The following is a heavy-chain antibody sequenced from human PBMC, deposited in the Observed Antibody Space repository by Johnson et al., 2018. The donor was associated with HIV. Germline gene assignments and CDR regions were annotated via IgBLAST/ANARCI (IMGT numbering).Heavy chain of an antibody. V-gene: IGHV3-9*01. CDR1: GFTFDDYA. J-gene: IGHJ3*02. Sequence: VQLVESGGGLVQPGRSLRLSCAASGFTFDDYAMHWVRQAPGKGLEWVSGISWNSGSIGYADSVKGRFTISRDNAKNSLYLQMNSLRAEDTALYYCARAFLSHYYDSSGPVDIWGQGTMVTVSS. CDR2: ISWNSGSI. CDR3: ARAFLSHYYDSSGPVDI. D-gene: IGHD3-22*01.